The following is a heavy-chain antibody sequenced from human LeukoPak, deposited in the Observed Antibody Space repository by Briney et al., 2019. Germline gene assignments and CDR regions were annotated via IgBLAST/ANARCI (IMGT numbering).Heavy chain of an antibody. CDR2: INPNSGGT. V-gene: IGHV1-2*02. Sequence: GASVKVSCKASAYTFTGYYMHWVRQAPGQGLEWMGWINPNSGGTNYAQKFQGRVTMTRDTSISTAYMELSRLRSDDTAVYYCARDSRIAARPKHYYYYMDVWGKGTTVTVSS. CDR1: AYTFTGYY. CDR3: ARDSRIAARPKHYYYYMDV. J-gene: IGHJ6*03. D-gene: IGHD6-6*01.